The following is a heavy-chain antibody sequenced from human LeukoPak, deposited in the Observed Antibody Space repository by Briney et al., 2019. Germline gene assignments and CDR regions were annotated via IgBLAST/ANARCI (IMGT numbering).Heavy chain of an antibody. CDR1: GFTFSSYG. V-gene: IGHV3-30*02. CDR3: AILSVPGDYFDY. CDR2: IRYDGSNK. Sequence: GGSLRLSCAASGFTFSSYGMHWVRQAPGKGLEWVTFIRYDGSNKFYADSVKGRFTISRENSKNTLYLQMNNLRVEDTAVYYCAILSVPGDYFDYWGQGTLVTVSS. J-gene: IGHJ4*02. D-gene: IGHD3-10*02.